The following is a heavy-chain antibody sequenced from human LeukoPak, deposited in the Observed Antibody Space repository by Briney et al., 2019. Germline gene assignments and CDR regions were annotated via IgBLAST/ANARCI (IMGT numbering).Heavy chain of an antibody. CDR1: GGSFSGYY. V-gene: IGHV4-34*01. Sequence: SETLSLTCAVYGGSFSGYYWSWIRQPPGKGLEWIGEINHSGSTNYNPSLKSRVTISVDTSKNQFSLKLSSVTAADTAVYYCARGPRPTGPAYRDVWGKGTTVTVSS. CDR2: INHSGST. J-gene: IGHJ6*04. D-gene: IGHD4-17*01. CDR3: ARGPRPTGPAYRDV.